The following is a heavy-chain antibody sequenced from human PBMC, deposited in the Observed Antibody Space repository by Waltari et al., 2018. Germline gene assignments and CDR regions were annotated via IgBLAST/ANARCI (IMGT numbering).Heavy chain of an antibody. CDR1: GYTFTSYA. CDR2: INAGNGNT. CDR3: ARGYRQQLVHLDY. J-gene: IGHJ4*02. V-gene: IGHV1-3*01. Sequence: QVQLVQSGAEVKKPGASVKVSCKASGYTFTSYAMHWVRQAPGQRLEWMGWINAGNGNTKYAQKFQGRGTITRDTSASTAYMELSSLRSEDTAVYYCARGYRQQLVHLDYWGQGTLVTVSS. D-gene: IGHD6-13*01.